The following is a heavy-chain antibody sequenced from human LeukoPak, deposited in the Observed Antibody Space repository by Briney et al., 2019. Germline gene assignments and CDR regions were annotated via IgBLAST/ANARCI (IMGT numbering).Heavy chain of an antibody. Sequence: GASVKVSCKASGYTFTGYYMHWVRQAPGQGLEWMGWINPNSGGTNYAQKFQGRVTMTRDTSISTAYMELSRLRSDDTAVYYCARFPTWQLRFLEGDPYWGQGTLVTVSS. CDR1: GYTFTGYY. D-gene: IGHD3-3*01. CDR3: ARFPTWQLRFLEGDPY. J-gene: IGHJ4*02. V-gene: IGHV1-2*02. CDR2: INPNSGGT.